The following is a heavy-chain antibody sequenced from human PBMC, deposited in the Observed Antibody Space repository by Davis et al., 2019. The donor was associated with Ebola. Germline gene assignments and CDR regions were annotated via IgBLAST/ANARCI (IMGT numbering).Heavy chain of an antibody. J-gene: IGHJ4*02. D-gene: IGHD5-24*01. V-gene: IGHV5-51*01. CDR2: IYPGDSDT. CDR3: AIQTRKGWLQLDY. Sequence: KVSCKGSGYSFTSYWIGWVRQMPGKGLEWMGIIYPGDSDTRYSPSFQGQVTISADKSISTAYLQWSSLKASDTAMYYCAIQTRKGWLQLDYWGQGTLVTVSS. CDR1: GYSFTSYW.